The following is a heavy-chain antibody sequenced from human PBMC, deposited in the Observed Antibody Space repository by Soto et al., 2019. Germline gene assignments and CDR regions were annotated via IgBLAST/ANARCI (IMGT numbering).Heavy chain of an antibody. CDR1: GYIFTNYW. Sequence: PGESLKISCKGSGYIFTNYWIGWVRQMPGKGLEWMGIIYPGDSNTRYSPSFQGQVTISAEKSISTAYLQWSSLKAADTAMYYCARQRGVRDYYYGLDVWGQGTKVTV. CDR3: ARQRGVRDYYYGLDV. V-gene: IGHV5-51*01. J-gene: IGHJ6*02. D-gene: IGHD2-8*02. CDR2: IYPGDSNT.